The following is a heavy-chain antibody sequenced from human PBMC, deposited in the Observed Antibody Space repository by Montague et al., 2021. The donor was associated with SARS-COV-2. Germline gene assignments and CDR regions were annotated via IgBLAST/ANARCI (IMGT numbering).Heavy chain of an antibody. J-gene: IGHJ3*02. D-gene: IGHD3-9*01. Sequence: YRRLSCAASGFPVSSNYMSWFRQAPGKGLEWVSVIYSGGSTNYAYPVKGRFTISRDTSKNALYLQMNSLRAEDTAVYYCARDPNQYDILTGSYRGYYAFDIWGQGTMVTVSS. CDR2: IYSGGST. CDR3: ARDPNQYDILTGSYRGYYAFDI. CDR1: GFPVSSNY. V-gene: IGHV3-66*01.